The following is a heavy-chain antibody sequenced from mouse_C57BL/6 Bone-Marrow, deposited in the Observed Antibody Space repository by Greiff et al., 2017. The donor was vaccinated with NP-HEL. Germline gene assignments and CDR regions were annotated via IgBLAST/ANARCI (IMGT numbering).Heavy chain of an antibody. CDR1: GFTFSSYA. CDR3: TSVASDGYYPFAY. CDR2: ISSAGDYI. D-gene: IGHD2-3*01. V-gene: IGHV5-9-1*02. J-gene: IGHJ3*01. Sequence: EVKLVESGEGLVKPGGSLKLSCAASGFTFSSYAMSWVRQTPEKRLEWVAYISSAGDYINYADTVKGRFTISRANARNTLYLQMSSLKSGDTAMYYCTSVASDGYYPFAYGGQGTLVTVSA.